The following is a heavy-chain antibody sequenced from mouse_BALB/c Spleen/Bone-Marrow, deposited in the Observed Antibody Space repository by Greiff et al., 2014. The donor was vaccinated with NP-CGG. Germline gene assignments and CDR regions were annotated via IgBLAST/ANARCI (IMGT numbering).Heavy chain of an antibody. J-gene: IGHJ4*01. CDR3: AREGLRRRAAMDY. V-gene: IGHV5-9-4*01. D-gene: IGHD2-4*01. CDR1: GFTFSSYA. Sequence: EVNLVESGGGLVKPGRSLKLSCAASGFTFSSYAMSWVRQSPEKRLEWVAEISSGGSYTYYPDTVTGRFTISRDNAKNTLYLEMSSLRSEDTAMYYCAREGLRRRAAMDYWGQGTSVTVSS. CDR2: ISSGGSYT.